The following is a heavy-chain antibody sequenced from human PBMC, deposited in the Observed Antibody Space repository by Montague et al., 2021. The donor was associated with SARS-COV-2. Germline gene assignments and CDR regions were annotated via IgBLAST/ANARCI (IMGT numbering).Heavy chain of an antibody. D-gene: IGHD3-22*01. J-gene: IGHJ4*02. V-gene: IGHV4-59*08. Sequence: SETLSLTCTVSGDSISNYYWSWIRQPPGKGLEWIAYIYFSGSTNXXPSLESRVSISVTTSRNQLSLRLRSVTAAGTAVYYCASSYDSTGHVGYWGQGTLVTVSS. CDR1: GDSISNYY. CDR2: IYFSGST. CDR3: ASSYDSTGHVGY.